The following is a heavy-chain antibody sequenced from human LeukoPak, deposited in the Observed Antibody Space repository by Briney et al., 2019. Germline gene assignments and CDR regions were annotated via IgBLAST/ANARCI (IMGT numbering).Heavy chain of an antibody. Sequence: SETLSLTCSVSGGSISSNYWSWIRQPPGKGLEWIGYIFYTGSTNYNPSLKSRVTISADTSKNQLSLKLTFVTTADTAVYYCAREVRPLRDYYYYMDVWSKGSTVTVSS. V-gene: IGHV4-59*01. CDR2: IFYTGST. CDR3: AREVRPLRDYYYYMDV. J-gene: IGHJ6*03. CDR1: GGSISSNY. D-gene: IGHD3-10*01.